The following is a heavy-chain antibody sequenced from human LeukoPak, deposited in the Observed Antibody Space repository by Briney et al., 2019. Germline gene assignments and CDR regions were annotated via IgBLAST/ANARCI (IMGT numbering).Heavy chain of an antibody. CDR3: AKDNSGYDSYFDY. Sequence: PGGSLRLSCAASGFTFDDYAMPWVRQAPGKGLEWVSGISWNSGSIGYADSVKGRFTISRDNAKNSLYLQMNSLRAEDTALYYCAKDNSGYDSYFDYWGQGTLVTVSS. CDR1: GFTFDDYA. V-gene: IGHV3-9*01. D-gene: IGHD5-12*01. J-gene: IGHJ4*02. CDR2: ISWNSGSI.